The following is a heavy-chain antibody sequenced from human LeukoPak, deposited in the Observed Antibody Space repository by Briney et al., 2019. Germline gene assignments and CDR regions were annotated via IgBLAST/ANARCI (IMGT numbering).Heavy chain of an antibody. CDR1: GGSFSGYY. J-gene: IGHJ5*02. CDR3: ARGRTPSPFDP. Sequence: PSETLSLTCAVYGGSFSGYYWSWIRQPPGKGLEWIGEINHSGSTNYNPSLKSRVTISVDTSKNQFSLKLSSVTAADTAVYYCARGRTPSPFDPWGQGTLVTVSS. V-gene: IGHV4-34*01. CDR2: INHSGST.